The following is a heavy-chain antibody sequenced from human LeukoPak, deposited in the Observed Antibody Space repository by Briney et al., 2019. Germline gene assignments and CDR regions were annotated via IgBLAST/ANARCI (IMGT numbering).Heavy chain of an antibody. D-gene: IGHD6-6*01. CDR2: IRSKAYGGTT. J-gene: IGHJ4*02. CDR3: TRESNQQLVHPLDY. CDR1: GFTFGDYA. V-gene: IGHV3-49*04. Sequence: GGSLRLSCAASGFTFGDYAMSWVRQAPGKGLEWVGFIRSKAYGGTTEYAASVKGRFTISRDDSKSIAYLQMNSLKTEDTAVYYCTRESNQQLVHPLDYWGQGTLVTVSS.